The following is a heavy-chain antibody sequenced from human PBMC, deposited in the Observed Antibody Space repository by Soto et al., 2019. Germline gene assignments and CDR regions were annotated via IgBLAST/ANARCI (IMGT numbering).Heavy chain of an antibody. J-gene: IGHJ5*02. CDR2: IHAGGDV. D-gene: IGHD6-6*01. Sequence: PSETLSLTCTVSGVPIRSYYWSWMRQPAGKGLEFIGRIHAGGDVVYNPSLKSRVIMSTDTSKNQFSLWLRSVSAADTAIYYCARNRDDYRSSYNWFDPWGQGTSVT. CDR1: GVPIRSYY. V-gene: IGHV4-4*07. CDR3: ARNRDDYRSSYNWFDP.